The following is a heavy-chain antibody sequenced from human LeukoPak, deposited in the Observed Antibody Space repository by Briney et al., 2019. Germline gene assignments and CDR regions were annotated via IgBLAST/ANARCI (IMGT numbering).Heavy chain of an antibody. CDR1: GYTFTSFD. V-gene: IGHV1-46*01. CDR2: INPSGGST. CDR3: ARDKMATILDY. D-gene: IGHD5-24*01. J-gene: IGHJ4*02. Sequence: GASVKVSCKASGYTFTSFDFSWVRQAPGQGLEWMGIINPSGGSTSYAQKFQGRVTMTRDTSTSTVYMELSSLRSEDTAVYYCARDKMATILDYWGQGTLVTVSS.